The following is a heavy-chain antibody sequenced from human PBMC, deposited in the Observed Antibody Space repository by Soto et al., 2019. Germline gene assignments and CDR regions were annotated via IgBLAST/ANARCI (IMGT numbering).Heavy chain of an antibody. V-gene: IGHV3-30-3*01. J-gene: IGHJ2*01. D-gene: IGHD4-4*01. Sequence: QVPLVESGGGVVQPGRSLRLSCAASGFTFSSYAMHWVRQAPGKGLEWVAVISYDGSNKYYADSVKGRFTISRDNSENTLYLQMNSLRAEDTAVYYCARPLWRDDYNWGYSHLWGRGTLVTVSS. CDR1: GFTFSSYA. CDR3: ARPLWRDDYNWGYSHL. CDR2: ISYDGSNK.